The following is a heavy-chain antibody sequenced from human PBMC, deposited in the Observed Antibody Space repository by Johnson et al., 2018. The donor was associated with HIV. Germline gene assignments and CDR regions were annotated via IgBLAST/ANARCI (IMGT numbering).Heavy chain of an antibody. V-gene: IGHV3-20*04. CDR1: GFTFSSYG. CDR2: ISWNGGST. CDR3: ARDFYAVVATPFIGSAFDI. J-gene: IGHJ3*02. Sequence: VHLVESGGGVVQPWTSLRLSCAASGFTFSSYGIHWVRQAPGKGLEWVSGISWNGGSTGYADSVKGRFTISRDNAKNSLYLQMNSLRAEDTALYYCARDFYAVVATPFIGSAFDIWGQGTMVTVSS. D-gene: IGHD5-12*01.